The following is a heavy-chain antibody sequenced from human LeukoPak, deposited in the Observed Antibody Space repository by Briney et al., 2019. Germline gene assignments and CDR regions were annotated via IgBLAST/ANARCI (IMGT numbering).Heavy chain of an antibody. CDR3: ARGGIVGATTFED. CDR1: GYTFTGYY. J-gene: IGHJ4*02. Sequence: ASVKVSCKASGYTFTGYYMHWVRQAPGQGLEWMGWINPNSGGTNYAQKFQGRVTMTRDTSISTAYMELSRLRSDGTAVYYCARGGIVGATTFEDWGQGTLVTVSS. D-gene: IGHD1-26*01. V-gene: IGHV1-2*02. CDR2: INPNSGGT.